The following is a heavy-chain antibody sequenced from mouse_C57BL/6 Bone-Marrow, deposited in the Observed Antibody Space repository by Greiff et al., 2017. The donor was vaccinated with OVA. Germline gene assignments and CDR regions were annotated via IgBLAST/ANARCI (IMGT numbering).Heavy chain of an antibody. Sequence: VQLQQPGAELVMPGASVKLSCKASGYTFTSYWMHWVKQRPGQGLEWIGEIDPSDSYTNYNQKFKGKSTLTVDKSSNTAYMQLSSLTSEDSAVYYGARRCEYGSSYGYFDVWGKGTTVTVSS. CDR1: GYTFTSYW. CDR3: ARRCEYGSSYGYFDV. D-gene: IGHD1-1*01. J-gene: IGHJ1*03. V-gene: IGHV1-69*01. CDR2: IDPSDSYT.